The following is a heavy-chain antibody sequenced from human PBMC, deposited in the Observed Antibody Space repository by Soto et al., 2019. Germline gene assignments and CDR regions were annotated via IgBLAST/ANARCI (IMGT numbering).Heavy chain of an antibody. CDR3: ARGMTTVTTLDY. V-gene: IGHV4-30-2*01. D-gene: IGHD4-4*01. Sequence: SETLSLTCAVSGGSISSGGYSWTWIRQPPGKGLGWIGYIYHSGSTYYNPSLKSRVTISVDRSKNQFSLKLSSVTAADTAVYYCARGMTTVTTLDYWGQGTLVTVSS. CDR1: GGSISSGGYS. CDR2: IYHSGST. J-gene: IGHJ4*02.